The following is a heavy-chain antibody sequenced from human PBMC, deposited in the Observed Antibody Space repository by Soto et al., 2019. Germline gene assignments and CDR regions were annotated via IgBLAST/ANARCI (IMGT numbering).Heavy chain of an antibody. V-gene: IGHV3-23*01. CDR3: AQAPQFNGWLSAQTFDY. J-gene: IGHJ4*02. D-gene: IGHD6-19*01. Sequence: EVQLLESGGGLVQPGGSLRLSCAVSGFTFSSHAMSWVRQAPGKGLECVSSITGSGDSTCYADSVKGRFTISRDKSKSTLELQKDGLRAEDTAVNYFAQAPQFNGWLSAQTFDYGGQGTQVTVSS. CDR2: ITGSGDST. CDR1: GFTFSSHA.